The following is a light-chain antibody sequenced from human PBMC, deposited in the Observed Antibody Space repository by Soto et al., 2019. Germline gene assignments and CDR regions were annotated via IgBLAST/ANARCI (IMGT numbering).Light chain of an antibody. CDR3: QQYESSLT. J-gene: IGKJ4*01. Sequence: EIVLTQPPGTLSLSPGERATLSCRASQSITNDYLAWYQQKPGQAPRLLIYGASSRATGIPDRFSGSGSGTDFTLTISRLEPEDFGVYYCQQYESSLTFGGGTKVDIK. V-gene: IGKV3-20*01. CDR2: GAS. CDR1: QSITNDY.